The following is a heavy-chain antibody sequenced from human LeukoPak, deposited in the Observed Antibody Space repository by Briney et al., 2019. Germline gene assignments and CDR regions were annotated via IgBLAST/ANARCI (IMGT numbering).Heavy chain of an antibody. CDR2: INPDGSGK. J-gene: IGHJ4*02. D-gene: IGHD3-16*01. V-gene: IGHV3-7*01. CDR1: GFTLITYW. Sequence: GGSLRLSCEASGFTLITYWMNWLRQVPWKGLDWVANINPDGSGKRYVDSVKGRFHIARDNADNSLSLQMNSLRAEDTAVYYCASWGAGGNSWGQGTVVTVSS. CDR3: ASWGAGGNS.